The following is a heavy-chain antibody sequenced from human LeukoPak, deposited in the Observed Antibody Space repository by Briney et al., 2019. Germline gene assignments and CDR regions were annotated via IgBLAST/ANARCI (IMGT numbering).Heavy chain of an antibody. J-gene: IGHJ4*02. V-gene: IGHV1-18*01. CDR2: ISAYNGNT. D-gene: IGHD2-21*02. CDR3: ARHAYCGGDCYLYYFDY. Sequence: ASVKVSCKSSGYTFTSYGISWVRQAPGQGLEWMGCISAYNGNTNYAQKLQGRVTMTTDTATSTAYMELRSLRSDDTAVYYCARHAYCGGDCYLYYFDYWGQGTLVTVSS. CDR1: GYTFTSYG.